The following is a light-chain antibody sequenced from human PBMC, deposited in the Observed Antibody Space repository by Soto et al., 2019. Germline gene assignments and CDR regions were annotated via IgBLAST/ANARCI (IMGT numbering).Light chain of an antibody. CDR2: TAT. Sequence: AIRMTQSPSSFSASTGDRVTITCRASQGISSHLAWYQVKPGNDPRLLFYTATYLESGVPSGFSASGSATAFTLTISSLQPDDFAVYYCHKYFSYPLTFGGGTKVEIK. V-gene: IGKV1-8*01. J-gene: IGKJ4*01. CDR1: QGISSH. CDR3: HKYFSYPLT.